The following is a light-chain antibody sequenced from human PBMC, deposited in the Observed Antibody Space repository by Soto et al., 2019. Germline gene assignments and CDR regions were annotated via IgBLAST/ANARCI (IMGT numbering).Light chain of an antibody. CDR3: MQALQTPPYT. CDR1: QSLLHSNGYNF. CDR2: LGS. V-gene: IGKV2-28*01. J-gene: IGKJ2*01. Sequence: DIVMTQSTLSLPVTPGEPASISCRSSQSLLHSNGYNFLDWYLQKPGQSPQLLIHLGSNRASGVPDRFSGSGSGTDFTLKISRVEAEDVRVYYCMQALQTPPYTFGQVTKVDI.